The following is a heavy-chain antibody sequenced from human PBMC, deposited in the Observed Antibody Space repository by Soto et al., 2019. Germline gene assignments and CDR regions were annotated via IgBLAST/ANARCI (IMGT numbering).Heavy chain of an antibody. J-gene: IGHJ6*02. Sequence: ASVKVSCKASGYTFTSYGISWVRQAPGQGLEWMGWISAYNGNTNYARKLQGRVTMTTDTSTSTAYMELRSLRSDDTAVYYCARWGRQGNYDSSGYYYHDYYYYYGMDVWGQGTTVTVSS. CDR2: ISAYNGNT. V-gene: IGHV1-18*04. CDR1: GYTFTSYG. CDR3: ARWGRQGNYDSSGYYYHDYYYYYGMDV. D-gene: IGHD3-22*01.